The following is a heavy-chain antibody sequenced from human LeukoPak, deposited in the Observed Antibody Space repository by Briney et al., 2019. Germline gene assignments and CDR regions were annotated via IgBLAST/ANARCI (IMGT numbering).Heavy chain of an antibody. V-gene: IGHV3-48*04. CDR3: ARGLGPIAMFDP. CDR2: ISSSGSTI. J-gene: IGHJ5*02. Sequence: GGSPRLSCAASGFTFSSYSMNWVRQAPGKGLEWVSYISSSGSTIYYADSVKGRFTISRDNAKNSLYLQMNSLRAEDTAVYYCARGLGPIAMFDPWGQGTLVTVSS. D-gene: IGHD6-6*01. CDR1: GFTFSSYS.